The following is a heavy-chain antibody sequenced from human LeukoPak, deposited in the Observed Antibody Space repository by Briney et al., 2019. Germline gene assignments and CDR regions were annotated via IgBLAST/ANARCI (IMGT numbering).Heavy chain of an antibody. V-gene: IGHV3-23*01. J-gene: IGHJ2*01. Sequence: GGSLRLSCAASGVTFSSHGMSWVRQAPGKGLEWVSSITDSGSGTCYADSVKGRFTMSRDNSKNTLYLQMNSLRAEDTAVYYCAKNLLGSESFSWYFDLWGQGTLVTVSS. CDR3: AKNLLGSESFSWYFDL. CDR1: GVTFSSHG. CDR2: ITDSGSGT. D-gene: IGHD1-26*01.